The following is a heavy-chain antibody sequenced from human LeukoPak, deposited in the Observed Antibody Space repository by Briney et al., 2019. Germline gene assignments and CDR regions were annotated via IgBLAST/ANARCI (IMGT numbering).Heavy chain of an antibody. CDR2: ISGSGDKT. Sequence: GGSLRLSCAASGFTFSTYSMIWVRQGPGKGLEWVSVISGSGDKTYYADAVRGRVTISRDNSKNTVSLQMNSLRVEDTAVYYCAKAHTRYVPGYWGQGTLVTVSS. J-gene: IGHJ4*02. V-gene: IGHV3-23*01. CDR3: AKAHTRYVPGY. D-gene: IGHD3-10*02. CDR1: GFTFSTYS.